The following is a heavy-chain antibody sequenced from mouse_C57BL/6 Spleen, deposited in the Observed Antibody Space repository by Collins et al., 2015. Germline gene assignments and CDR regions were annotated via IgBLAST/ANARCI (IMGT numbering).Heavy chain of an antibody. J-gene: IGHJ3*01. V-gene: IGHV14-4*01. CDR1: GFNIKDDY. Sequence: EVQLQQSKAELVRPGASVKLSCTASGFNIKDDYMHWVKQRPEQGLEWIGWIDPENGDTEYASKFQGKATITADTSSNTAYLQLSSLTSEDTAVYYCTRDTTVPYWGQGTLVTVSA. CDR3: TRDTTVPY. D-gene: IGHD1-1*01. CDR2: IDPENGDT.